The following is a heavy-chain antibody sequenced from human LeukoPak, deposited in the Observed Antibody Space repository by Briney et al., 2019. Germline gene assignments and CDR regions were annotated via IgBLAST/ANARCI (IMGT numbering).Heavy chain of an antibody. CDR2: IFYDGSMQ. V-gene: IGHV3-30*04. Sequence: GRSLRLSCAASGFTFSSYAMHWVRQAPGKGLEWVAVIFYDGSMQYYADSVKGRFTISRDNSENSLYLQMSSLRTDDTAVYYCARDPRGPTGYDHSGRDSFDYWGQGSLVTVSS. CDR1: GFTFSSYA. CDR3: ARDPRGPTGYDHSGRDSFDY. J-gene: IGHJ4*02. D-gene: IGHD3-22*01.